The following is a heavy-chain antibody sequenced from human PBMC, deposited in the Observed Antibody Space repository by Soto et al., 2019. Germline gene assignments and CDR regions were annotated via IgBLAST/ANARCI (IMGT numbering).Heavy chain of an antibody. Sequence: GGSLRLSCAASGFTFSNYAMSWVRQAPGKALEWVSSINIVGGNTNYADSVRGRFAMSRDDSKNTVFLQMNSLRAEDTAIYYCTKNYYFDSWGQGTLVTVSS. CDR1: GFTFSNYA. CDR3: TKNYYFDS. CDR2: INIVGGNT. J-gene: IGHJ4*02. V-gene: IGHV3-23*01.